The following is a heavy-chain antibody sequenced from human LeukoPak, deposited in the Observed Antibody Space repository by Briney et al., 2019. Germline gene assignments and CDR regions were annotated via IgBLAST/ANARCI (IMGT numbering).Heavy chain of an antibody. J-gene: IGHJ4*02. CDR3: ARESVAVDS. D-gene: IGHD6-19*01. V-gene: IGHV3-74*01. CDR2: IYSDGSST. CDR1: GFTLSRFW. Sequence: GGSLRLSCAASGFTLSRFWMHWVRQAPGKGLVWVSRIYSDGSSTSYADSVKGRFTISRDNTKNTLYLQMNSLRAEDTAVYYCARESVAVDSWGQGTLVTVSS.